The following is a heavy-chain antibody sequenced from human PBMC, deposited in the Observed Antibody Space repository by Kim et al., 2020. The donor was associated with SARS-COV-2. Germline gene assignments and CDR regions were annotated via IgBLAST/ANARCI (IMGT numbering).Heavy chain of an antibody. J-gene: IGHJ4*02. Sequence: GGSLRLSCAASGFTFSSYAMNWVRQAPGKGLEWVSTISGSGGSTYYADSVKGRFTISRDNSKNTLYLQMNSLRAEDTAVYYCARSRSYYFDYWGQGTLVTVSS. CDR3: ARSRSYYFDY. CDR1: GFTFSSYA. CDR2: ISGSGGST. V-gene: IGHV3-23*01. D-gene: IGHD2-2*01.